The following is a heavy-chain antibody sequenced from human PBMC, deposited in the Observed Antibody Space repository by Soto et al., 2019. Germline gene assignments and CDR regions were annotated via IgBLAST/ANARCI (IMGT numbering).Heavy chain of an antibody. Sequence: SETLSLTCTVSGGSISTYYWSWIRQPPGKGLEWIGYISSSGSTNYNPSLKSRVTISVDTSRNQFSLKLSSVTPEDTAVYYCARAYCSGGRCWAWSNWFDPWGQGTLVTVSS. V-gene: IGHV4-59*12. CDR3: ARAYCSGGRCWAWSNWFDP. CDR1: GGSISTYY. J-gene: IGHJ5*02. D-gene: IGHD2-15*01. CDR2: ISSSGST.